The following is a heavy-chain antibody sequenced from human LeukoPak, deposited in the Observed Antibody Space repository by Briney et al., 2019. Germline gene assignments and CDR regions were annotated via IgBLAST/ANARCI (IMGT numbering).Heavy chain of an antibody. CDR3: AKPHSGGWYYFDS. J-gene: IGHJ4*02. CDR1: GFTFINYD. CDR2: ISYDGNNK. Sequence: GGSLRLSCAASGFTFINYDMNWVRQAPGQGLEWVAVISYDGNNKFYADSVKGRFTISRDNSQNTLYLQMNSVRAEDTAIYYCAKPHSGGWYYFDSWGLGTLVTVSS. V-gene: IGHV3-30*18. D-gene: IGHD6-19*01.